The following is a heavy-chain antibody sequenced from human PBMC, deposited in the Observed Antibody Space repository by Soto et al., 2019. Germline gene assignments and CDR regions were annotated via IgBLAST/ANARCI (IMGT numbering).Heavy chain of an antibody. CDR3: ASLSRGGAGTLSY. V-gene: IGHV4-4*02. J-gene: IGHJ4*02. Sequence: QVQLQASGPGMVKPSGTLSLTCAVSSGSISSSNWWSWVRQPPGKGLEGIGEIYPSGSTNYNPSLKSRVTISVDKSKNQFSLKLSSVTAAVTAVYYCASLSRGGAGTLSYWGQGTPVTVSS. D-gene: IGHD1-1*01. CDR2: IYPSGST. CDR1: SGSISSSNW.